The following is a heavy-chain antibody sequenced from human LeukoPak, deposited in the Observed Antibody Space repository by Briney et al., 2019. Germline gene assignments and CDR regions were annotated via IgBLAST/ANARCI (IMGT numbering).Heavy chain of an antibody. CDR3: ARERPDSRNLDS. D-gene: IGHD1-14*01. V-gene: IGHV3-66*01. J-gene: IGHJ4*02. Sequence: GGSLRLSCAASGFTFSSYSMNWVRQAPGKGLEWVSITYSGDTTYYADSVKGRFIISRDDSKSTLSLQMNDLRVEDTAVYYCARERPDSRNLDSWGRGALVTVSS. CDR1: GFTFSSYS. CDR2: TYSGDTT.